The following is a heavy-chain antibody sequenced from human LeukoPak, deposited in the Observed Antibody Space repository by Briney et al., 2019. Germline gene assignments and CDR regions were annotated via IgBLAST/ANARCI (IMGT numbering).Heavy chain of an antibody. CDR3: AKDPYAAAGHFDY. J-gene: IGHJ4*02. CDR1: GFIFSDYY. CDR2: ISGSGGST. Sequence: GGSLRLSCAASGFIFSDYYMSWIRQAPGKGLEWVSAISGSGGSTYYADSVKGRFTISRDNSKNTLYLQMNSLRAEDTAVYYCAKDPYAAAGHFDYWGQGTLVTVSS. V-gene: IGHV3-23*01. D-gene: IGHD6-13*01.